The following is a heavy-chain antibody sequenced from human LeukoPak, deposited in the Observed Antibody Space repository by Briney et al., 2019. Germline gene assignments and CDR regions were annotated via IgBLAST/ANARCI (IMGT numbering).Heavy chain of an antibody. D-gene: IGHD2-21*01. J-gene: IGHJ3*02. Sequence: PGGSLRLSCAASRFTFSSYGMHWVRQAPGKGLEWVAYIQYDGSNEQYADSVKGRFSISRDSSKNILYLQMNSLRAEDTAVYYCARDSVIEGAFDIWGQGTMVTVSS. V-gene: IGHV3-30*02. CDR3: ARDSVIEGAFDI. CDR2: IQYDGSNE. CDR1: RFTFSSYG.